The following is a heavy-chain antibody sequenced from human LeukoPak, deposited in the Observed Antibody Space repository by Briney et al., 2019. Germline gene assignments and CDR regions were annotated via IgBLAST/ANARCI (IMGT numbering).Heavy chain of an antibody. J-gene: IGHJ4*02. CDR3: ARDGGSRSSGIFDY. V-gene: IGHV3-7*01. Sequence: GGSLRLSCAASGFNFYNFWMTWVRQAPGKGLEWVANIKQDGSETYYGDSVKGRFIISRDNGKNSLSLQINSLRAADTAVYYGARDGGSRSSGIFDYWGQGALVTVSS. D-gene: IGHD2-15*01. CDR2: IKQDGSET. CDR1: GFNFYNFW.